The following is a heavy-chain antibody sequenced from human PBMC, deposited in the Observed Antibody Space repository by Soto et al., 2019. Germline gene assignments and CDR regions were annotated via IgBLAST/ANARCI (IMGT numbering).Heavy chain of an antibody. CDR1: GFTFSSYG. Sequence: QVQLVESGGGVVQPGRSLRLSCAASGFTFSSYGMHCVRQAPGKGLEWVAVISYDGSNKYYADSVKGRFTISRDNSKNTLYLQMNSLRVEDTAVYYCAKTVVFYYYYDMDVWGQGTTVTVSS. D-gene: IGHD3-10*01. V-gene: IGHV3-30*18. CDR3: AKTVVFYYYYDMDV. CDR2: ISYDGSNK. J-gene: IGHJ6*02.